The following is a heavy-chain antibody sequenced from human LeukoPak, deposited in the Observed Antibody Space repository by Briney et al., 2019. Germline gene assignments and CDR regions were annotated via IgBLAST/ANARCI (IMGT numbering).Heavy chain of an antibody. J-gene: IGHJ4*02. CDR3: ARESRIVVVPAASDY. D-gene: IGHD2-2*01. CDR1: GFTFSSYS. Sequence: GGSLRLSCAASGFTFSSYSMNWVRQAPGKGLEWVSYISSSSSTIYYADSVKGRFTISRDNAKNSLYPQMNSLRAEDTAVYYCARESRIVVVPAASDYWGQGTLVTVSS. V-gene: IGHV3-48*01. CDR2: ISSSSSTI.